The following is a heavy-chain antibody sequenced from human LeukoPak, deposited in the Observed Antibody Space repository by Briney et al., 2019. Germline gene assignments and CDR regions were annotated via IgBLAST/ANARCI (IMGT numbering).Heavy chain of an antibody. Sequence: GGSLRLSCAASGFTFDDYAMHWVRQAPGKGLEWVSSISWNSGNIVYADSVKGRFTISRDNAKNSLYLQMNSLRAEDMALYYCAKGSEVLLWFGVYFDYWGQGTLVTFSS. V-gene: IGHV3-9*03. CDR1: GFTFDDYA. D-gene: IGHD3-10*01. J-gene: IGHJ4*02. CDR2: ISWNSGNI. CDR3: AKGSEVLLWFGVYFDY.